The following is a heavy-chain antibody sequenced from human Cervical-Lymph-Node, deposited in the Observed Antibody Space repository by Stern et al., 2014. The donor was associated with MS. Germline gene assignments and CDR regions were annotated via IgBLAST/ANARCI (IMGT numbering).Heavy chain of an antibody. V-gene: IGHV4-30-4*01. CDR1: GGSISSGDYY. J-gene: IGHJ3*02. CDR3: ARGELIINDAFDI. D-gene: IGHD3-9*01. Sequence: VQLVESGPGLVKPSQTLSLTCTVSGGSISSGDYYWSWIRQPPGKGLEWIGYIYYSGSTYHKPSLKSRVTISVDTSKNQFSLSLRSVTAADTAVYYCARGELIINDAFDIWGQGTMVTVSS. CDR2: IYYSGST.